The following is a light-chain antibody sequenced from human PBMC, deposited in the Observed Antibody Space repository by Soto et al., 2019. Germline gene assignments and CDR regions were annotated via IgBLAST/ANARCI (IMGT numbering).Light chain of an antibody. Sequence: EIVLTQSPATLSVSQGERATLSCRASQSVSSNLAWYQQKPGQAPRLLISDASTRATGVPARFSGSGSEAEFTLTISSLQSEDFAIYYCQHYNHCTSFGQGTRLEIK. V-gene: IGKV3-15*01. J-gene: IGKJ5*01. CDR3: QHYNHCTS. CDR2: DAS. CDR1: QSVSSN.